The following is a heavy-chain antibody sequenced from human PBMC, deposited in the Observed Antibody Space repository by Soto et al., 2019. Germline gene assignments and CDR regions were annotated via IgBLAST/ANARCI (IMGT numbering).Heavy chain of an antibody. D-gene: IGHD3-3*01. CDR3: AREGYYDFWSGPAYYYYGMDV. CDR2: ISSSGSTI. CDR1: GFTFGDYY. Sequence: PGGSLRLSCAASGFTFGDYYMSWIRQAPRKGLEWVSYISSSGSTIYYADSVKGRFTISRDNAKNSLYLQMNSLRAEDTAVYYCAREGYYDFWSGPAYYYYGMDVWGQGTTVTVSS. J-gene: IGHJ6*02. V-gene: IGHV3-11*01.